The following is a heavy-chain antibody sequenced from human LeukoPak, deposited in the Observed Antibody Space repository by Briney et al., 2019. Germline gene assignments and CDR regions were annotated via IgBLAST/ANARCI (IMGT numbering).Heavy chain of an antibody. J-gene: IGHJ4*02. D-gene: IGHD1-1*01. CDR3: ARELRRDKY. CDR2: MNPGSGNT. Sequence: ASVKVSCTASGYTFSSYDINWVRQATGQGLEWMGYMNPGSGNTGYAQNFQGRVILTVNTSITTAYMELSSLRPEDTAVYYCARELRRDKYWGQGTLVTVSS. CDR1: GYTFSSYD. V-gene: IGHV1-8*01.